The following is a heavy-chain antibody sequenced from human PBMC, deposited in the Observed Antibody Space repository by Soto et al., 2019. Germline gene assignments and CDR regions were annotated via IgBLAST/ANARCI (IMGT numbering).Heavy chain of an antibody. D-gene: IGHD2-15*01. Sequence: PGGSLRLSCAASGFTFRDYYMTWIHQAPGKGLEWVSYISSSGTGIYYADSVKGQFTISRDNAKNSLYLQMSSLRAEDTAVYYCARAYSDAFDIWGQGTMVTVSS. CDR1: GFTFRDYY. V-gene: IGHV3-11*01. CDR3: ARAYSDAFDI. J-gene: IGHJ3*02. CDR2: ISSSGTGI.